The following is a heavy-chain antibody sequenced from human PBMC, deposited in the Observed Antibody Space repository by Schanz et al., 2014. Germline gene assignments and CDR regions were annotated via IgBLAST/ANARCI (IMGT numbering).Heavy chain of an antibody. CDR1: GFTFSAYA. CDR2: ISASGGTT. Sequence: EVQLLESGGGLVQPGGSLRLSCAASGFTFSAYAMTWVRQIPGKGLEWVSAISASGGTTYYADSVKGRFTISRDNSKNTLYLQMNSLRAEDTAVYYCVRDILHRVYDSGSTWGQGTLVTVSS. CDR3: VRDILHRVYDSGST. V-gene: IGHV3-23*01. J-gene: IGHJ5*02. D-gene: IGHD3-10*01.